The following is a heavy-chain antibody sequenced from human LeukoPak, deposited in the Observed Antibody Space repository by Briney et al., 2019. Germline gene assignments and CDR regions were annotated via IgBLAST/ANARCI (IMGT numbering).Heavy chain of an antibody. J-gene: IGHJ4*02. D-gene: IGHD3-22*01. V-gene: IGHV3-7*01. CDR1: AFTFSDYW. CDR3: ARDEYDSGGYYHPFDD. Sequence: GGSLRLSCAASAFTFSDYWMTWVRQAPGKGLERVANINKDGSETYYVDSVKGRFTISRDNAKNSLYLQMNSLRDDDTAVYYCARDEYDSGGYYHPFDDWGQGTLVTVSS. CDR2: INKDGSET.